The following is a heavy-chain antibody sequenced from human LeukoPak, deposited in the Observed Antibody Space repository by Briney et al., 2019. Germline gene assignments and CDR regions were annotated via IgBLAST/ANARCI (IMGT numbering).Heavy chain of an antibody. CDR3: TREDYGDYGNFDY. V-gene: IGHV3-73*01. Sequence: GGSLRLSCAASGFTFSGSAMHWVRQASGKGLEWVGRTRSKANSYATAYAASVKGRFTISRDDSKNTAYLQMNSLKTEDTAVYYCTREDYGDYGNFDYWGQGTLVTVSS. CDR1: GFTFSGSA. D-gene: IGHD4-17*01. J-gene: IGHJ4*02. CDR2: TRSKANSYAT.